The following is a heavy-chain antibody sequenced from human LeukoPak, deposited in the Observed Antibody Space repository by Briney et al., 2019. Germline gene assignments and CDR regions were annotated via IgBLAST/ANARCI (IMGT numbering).Heavy chain of an antibody. CDR1: GFTFSTSA. D-gene: IGHD2-2*01. CDR3: ARGPTVLVGYCSSSSCQADY. V-gene: IGHV3-21*01. Sequence: GGSLRLSCAASGFTFSTSAMTWVRQAPGKGLEWVSAISGDSRYIYYADSVKGRFTISRDNAKNSLYLQMNNLRVEDAAVYYCARGPTVLVGYCSSSSCQADYWGPGTLVTVSS. J-gene: IGHJ4*02. CDR2: ISGDSRYI.